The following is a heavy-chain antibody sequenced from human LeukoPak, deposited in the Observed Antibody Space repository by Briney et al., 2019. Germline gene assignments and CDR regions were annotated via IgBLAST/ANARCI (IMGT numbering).Heavy chain of an antibody. V-gene: IGHV4-61*01. D-gene: IGHD5-18*01. CDR2: IYYSGST. CDR1: GGSVSSGSYY. Sequence: PSETLSLTCTVSGGSVSSGSYYWSWIRQPPGKGLEWIGYIYYSGSTYYNPSLKSRVTISVDTSKNQFSLKLSSVTAADTAVYYCARRGYSYGPSYYFDYWGQGTLVTVSS. J-gene: IGHJ4*02. CDR3: ARRGYSYGPSYYFDY.